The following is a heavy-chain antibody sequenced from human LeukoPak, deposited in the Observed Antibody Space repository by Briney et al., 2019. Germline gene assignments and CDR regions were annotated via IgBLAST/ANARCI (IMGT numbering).Heavy chain of an antibody. J-gene: IGHJ5*02. V-gene: IGHV3-33*01. Sequence: GMSLRLSCAASGFTFSSYGMHWVRQAPGKGLEWVAVIRYDGSNKYYADSVKGRFTSSRDNSKNTLYLQMNSLRAEDTAVYRCARDLGHCTNGEYPNWFDPWGQGTLVTVSS. CDR1: GFTFSSYG. CDR2: IRYDGSNK. CDR3: ARDLGHCTNGEYPNWFDP. D-gene: IGHD2-8*01.